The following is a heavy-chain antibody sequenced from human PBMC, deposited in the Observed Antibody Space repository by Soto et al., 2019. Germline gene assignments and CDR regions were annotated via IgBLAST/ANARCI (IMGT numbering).Heavy chain of an antibody. J-gene: IGHJ3*02. Sequence: QVPLVQSGAEVKKPGASVKVSCKASGYSFTSYSIHWVRQAPGQSLEWMGWTNAGNGNTKYSQKFQGRVTMTRNTSISTAYMELSRLRSEDTAVYYCARGSVITIFGSPSAFDIWGQGTMVTVSS. V-gene: IGHV1-3*01. CDR3: ARGSVITIFGSPSAFDI. CDR1: GYSFTSYS. D-gene: IGHD3-3*01. CDR2: TNAGNGNT.